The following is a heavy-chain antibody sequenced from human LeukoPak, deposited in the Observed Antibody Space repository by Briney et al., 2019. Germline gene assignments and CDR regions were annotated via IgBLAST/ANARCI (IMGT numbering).Heavy chain of an antibody. CDR3: ARGGSYSFPDAFDI. CDR2: INPSGDNT. D-gene: IGHD1-26*01. Sequence: ASVKVSCKASGYTFTHNFMHWVRQAPGQGLEWMGIINPSGDNTWYAQKFQGRVTMTRDMATSTDYMEVNSLRSEDTAVYYCARGGSYSFPDAFDIWGQGTMVTVSS. J-gene: IGHJ3*02. CDR1: GYTFTHNF. V-gene: IGHV1-46*01.